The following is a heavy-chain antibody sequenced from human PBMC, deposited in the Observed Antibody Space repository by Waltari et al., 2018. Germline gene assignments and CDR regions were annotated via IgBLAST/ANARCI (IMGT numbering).Heavy chain of an antibody. CDR3: AREGVMAAADYYYYYGMDV. CDR1: GGSISSGSYY. Sequence: QVQLQESGPGLVKPSQTLSLTCTVSGGSISSGSYYWSWIRQPAGKGLEWIGYIYTSGSTNYNPSLKSRVTISVDTSKNQFSRKLSSVPAADTAVYYCAREGVMAAADYYYYYGMDVWGQGTTVTVSS. D-gene: IGHD6-13*01. CDR2: IYTSGST. V-gene: IGHV4-61*09. J-gene: IGHJ6*02.